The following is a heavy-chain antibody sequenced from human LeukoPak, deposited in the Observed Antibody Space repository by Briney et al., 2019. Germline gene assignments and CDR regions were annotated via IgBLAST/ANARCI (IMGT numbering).Heavy chain of an antibody. J-gene: IGHJ4*02. Sequence: PGGSLRLSCAASGFNFSRYWMHWVRQVPGKGLVWVSRVNPDGSSITYADSVKGRFTSSRDNAKSTLYLQMNRLRVEDTAVYYCGRGGSYGDYWGQGILVTVSS. CDR1: GFNFSRYW. D-gene: IGHD3-16*01. CDR2: VNPDGSSI. CDR3: GRGGSYGDY. V-gene: IGHV3-74*01.